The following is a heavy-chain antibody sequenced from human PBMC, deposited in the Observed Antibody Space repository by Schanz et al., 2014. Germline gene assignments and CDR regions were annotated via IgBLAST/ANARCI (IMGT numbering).Heavy chain of an antibody. CDR3: ARDRGYCSGGSCLTFDY. CDR2: HSGSGGST. J-gene: IGHJ4*02. V-gene: IGHV3-23*04. Sequence: EVKLVESGGGAVRPGGSLGLSCVVSGFTVSSDHMSWVRQAPGKGLEWVSAHSGSGGSTYYADSVEGRFTISRDNSKNTLYLQMNTLRAEDTAVYYCARDRGYCSGGSCLTFDYWGQGALVTVSS. CDR1: GFTVSSDH. D-gene: IGHD2-15*01.